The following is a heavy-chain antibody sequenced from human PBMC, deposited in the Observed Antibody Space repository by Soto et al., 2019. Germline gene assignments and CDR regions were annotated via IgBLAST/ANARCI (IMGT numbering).Heavy chain of an antibody. CDR2: ISGSGGST. V-gene: IGHV3-23*01. CDR3: AKSGKIAKYDILTGYLSTDYYYYYMDV. CDR1: GFTFSSYA. Sequence: GGSLRLSCAASGFTFSSYAMSWVRQAPGKGLEWVSAISGSGGSTYYADSVKGRFTISRDNSKNTLYLQMNSLRAEDTAVYYCAKSGKIAKYDILTGYLSTDYYYYYMDVWGKGTTVTVSS. J-gene: IGHJ6*03. D-gene: IGHD3-9*01.